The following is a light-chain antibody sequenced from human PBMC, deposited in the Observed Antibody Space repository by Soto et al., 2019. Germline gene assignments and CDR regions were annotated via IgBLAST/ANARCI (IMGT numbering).Light chain of an antibody. CDR2: GAS. V-gene: IGKV3-20*01. Sequence: EIVLTQSPGTLSLSPGEIATLSCRASQSISSNYLAWYQQRPGQAPRLLIFGASYRATGIPDRFSGSGSGTDFTLTISRLEPEDFAVYYCQQYSSSPPEFTFGPATRVDSK. CDR3: QQYSSSPPEFT. J-gene: IGKJ3*01. CDR1: QSISSNY.